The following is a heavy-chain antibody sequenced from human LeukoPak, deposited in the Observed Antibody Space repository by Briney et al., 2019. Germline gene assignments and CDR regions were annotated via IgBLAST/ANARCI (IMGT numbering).Heavy chain of an antibody. J-gene: IGHJ4*02. Sequence: GGSLRPSCETAGFTFSSYVMHWVRRTPGKGLVWVSRISHDGFISYADSVKGRFTISRDNAKNTLILQMNSLRAEDTAVYYCARDWVYKIDYWGRGTLVTVSS. CDR2: ISHDGFI. CDR1: GFTFSSYV. D-gene: IGHD5-24*01. CDR3: ARDWVYKIDY. V-gene: IGHV3-74*01.